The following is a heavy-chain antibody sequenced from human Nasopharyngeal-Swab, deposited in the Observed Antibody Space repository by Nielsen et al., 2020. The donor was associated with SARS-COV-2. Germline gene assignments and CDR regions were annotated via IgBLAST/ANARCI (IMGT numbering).Heavy chain of an antibody. Sequence: WIRQPPGKGLEWVAGIWYDGSNKYYADSVKGRFTISRDNSKNTLYLQMNSLRAEDTAVYYCARDGELWFGELFHSTYYYHMDVWGKGTTVTVSS. V-gene: IGHV3-33*01. CDR3: ARDGELWFGELFHSTYYYHMDV. CDR2: IWYDGSNK. J-gene: IGHJ6*03. D-gene: IGHD3-10*01.